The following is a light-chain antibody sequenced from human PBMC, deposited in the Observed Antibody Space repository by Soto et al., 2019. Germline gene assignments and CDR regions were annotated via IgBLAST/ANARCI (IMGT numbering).Light chain of an antibody. Sequence: DIQMSQSPSSLSASVGDRVTITCQASQNINNYLNWYQQKPGRAPKLLIYDASNLEAGVPSRFRGSGSGTDFTFTIRRLQPEDVATYYCQQYENLPTFGQGTRLEIK. CDR3: QQYENLPT. J-gene: IGKJ5*01. CDR2: DAS. CDR1: QNINNY. V-gene: IGKV1-33*01.